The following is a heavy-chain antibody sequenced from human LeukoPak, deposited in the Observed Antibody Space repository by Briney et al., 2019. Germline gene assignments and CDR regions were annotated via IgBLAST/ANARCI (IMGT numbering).Heavy chain of an antibody. V-gene: IGHV4-61*02. D-gene: IGHD5-24*01. Sequence: SETLSLTCIVSGASVGSNDYFWNWIRQPAGKGLEWIGRTYASGYTQYNPSLKSRVTMSLDRFKNQFSLNMNSVTAADSAVYFCARYREGYNYVPHALDMWGQGTVVSVS. CDR3: ARYREGYNYVPHALDM. CDR2: TYASGYT. J-gene: IGHJ3*02. CDR1: GASVGSNDYF.